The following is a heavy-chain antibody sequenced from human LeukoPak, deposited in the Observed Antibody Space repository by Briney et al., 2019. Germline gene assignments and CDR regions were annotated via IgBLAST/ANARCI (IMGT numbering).Heavy chain of an antibody. CDR3: ARELLGRAVGWDY. CDR2: LYSDGTT. CDR1: GXTVNSYY. Sequence: GGSLRLSCEVSGXTVNSYYMSWVRQAPGKGLEWVSVLYSDGTTYYADSVKGRFTISRDNSKNTLYLQMNSLRAEDTAVYYCARELLGRAVGWDYWGQGTLVTVSS. J-gene: IGHJ4*02. D-gene: IGHD2-8*02. V-gene: IGHV3-66*01.